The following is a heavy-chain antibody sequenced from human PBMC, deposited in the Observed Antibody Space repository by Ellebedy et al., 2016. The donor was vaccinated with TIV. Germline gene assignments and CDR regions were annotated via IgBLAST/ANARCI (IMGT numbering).Heavy chain of an antibody. V-gene: IGHV4-59*01. J-gene: IGHJ4*02. CDR1: GGSISNYY. D-gene: IGHD2-15*01. CDR3: ARGDCSGGSCYFYYFDY. Sequence: MPSETLSLTCTVSGGSISNYYWSWIRQPPGKGLEWIGYIYYSGSTNYNPSLKSRVTISVDTSKNQFSLKLSSVTAADTAVYYCARGDCSGGSCYFYYFDYWGQGTLVTVSS. CDR2: IYYSGST.